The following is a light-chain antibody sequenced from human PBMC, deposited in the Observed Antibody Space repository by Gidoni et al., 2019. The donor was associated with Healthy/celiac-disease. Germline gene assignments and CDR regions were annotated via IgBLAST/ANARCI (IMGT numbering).Light chain of an antibody. Sequence: QSVLTQPPSVSGAPGQRLPISCTGSSSNIGAGYDVHWYQQLPGTAPKLLIYGNSNRPSGVPDRFSGSKSGTSASLAITVLQAEDEADYYCQSYDSSLSGPVVFGGGTKLTVL. CDR3: QSYDSSLSGPVV. V-gene: IGLV1-40*01. CDR2: GNS. J-gene: IGLJ2*01. CDR1: SSNIGAGYD.